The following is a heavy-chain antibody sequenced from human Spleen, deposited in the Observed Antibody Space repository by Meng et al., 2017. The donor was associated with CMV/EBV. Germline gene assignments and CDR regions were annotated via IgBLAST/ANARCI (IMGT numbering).Heavy chain of an antibody. J-gene: IGHJ4*02. CDR1: GFTFSSYE. V-gene: IGHV3-48*03. Sequence: GGSLRLSCAASGFTFSSYEMNWVRQALGKWLEWVSYISSSGSTIYYSDSVKGRFTISRDNAKNSLYLQMNSLRAEDTAVYYCARDITGTTGFDYWGQGTLVTVSS. CDR3: ARDITGTTGFDY. D-gene: IGHD1-7*01. CDR2: ISSSGSTI.